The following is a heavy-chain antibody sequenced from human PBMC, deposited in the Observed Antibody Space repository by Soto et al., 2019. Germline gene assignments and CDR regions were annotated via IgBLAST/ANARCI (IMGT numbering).Heavy chain of an antibody. D-gene: IGHD5-18*01. CDR1: GYTFTSYY. CDR3: ARDEGETAFAG. Sequence: ASVKVSCRASGYTFTSYYLHWVRQAPGQGLEWMGVINPTDGSTYYTQKFQGRVAMTRETSTSTVYMELSSLRSEDTAVYYCARDEGETAFAGWGQGTLVTVSS. J-gene: IGHJ4*02. V-gene: IGHV1-46*01. CDR2: INPTDGST.